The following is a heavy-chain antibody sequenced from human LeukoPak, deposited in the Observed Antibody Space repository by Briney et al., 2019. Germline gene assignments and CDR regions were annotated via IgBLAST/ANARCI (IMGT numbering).Heavy chain of an antibody. Sequence: PSQTLSLTCTVSGYSISSGYYWGWIRQPPGKGLEWIGSIYHSGSTYYNPSLKSRVTISVDTSKNQFSLKLSSVTAADTAVYYCARGGVSHYFDYWGQGTLVTVSS. CDR3: ARGGVSHYFDY. D-gene: IGHD2-8*01. J-gene: IGHJ4*02. CDR1: GYSISSGYY. CDR2: IYHSGST. V-gene: IGHV4-38-2*02.